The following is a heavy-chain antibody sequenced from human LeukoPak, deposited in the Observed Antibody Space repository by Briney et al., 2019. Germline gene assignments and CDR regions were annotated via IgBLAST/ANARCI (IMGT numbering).Heavy chain of an antibody. CDR3: AKVEGYDFWSAYYFDY. Sequence: PGGSLRLSCAASGFTFSSYWMHWVRRAPGKGLVWVSRINTDGSSTYYADSVKGRFTISRDNSKNTLYLQMNSLRAEDTAVYYCAKVEGYDFWSAYYFDYWGQGTLVTVSS. CDR2: INTDGSST. CDR1: GFTFSSYW. V-gene: IGHV3-74*01. D-gene: IGHD3-3*01. J-gene: IGHJ4*02.